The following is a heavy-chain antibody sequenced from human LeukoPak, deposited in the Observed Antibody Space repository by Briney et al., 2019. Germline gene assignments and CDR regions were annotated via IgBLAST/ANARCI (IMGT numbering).Heavy chain of an antibody. CDR3: AREARIAAAPYYFDY. J-gene: IGHJ4*02. Sequence: SETLSLTCTVSGGSTSSSSYYWGWIRQPPGKGLEWIGSTYYSGSTYYNPSLQSRVTISVDTSKNQFSLKLSSVTAADTAVYYCAREARIAAAPYYFDYWGQGTLVTVSS. V-gene: IGHV4-39*07. D-gene: IGHD6-6*01. CDR1: GGSTSSSSYY. CDR2: TYYSGST.